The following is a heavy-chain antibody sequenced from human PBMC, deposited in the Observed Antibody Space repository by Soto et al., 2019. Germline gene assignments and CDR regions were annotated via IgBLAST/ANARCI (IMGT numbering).Heavy chain of an antibody. CDR2: IYYSGGT. Sequence: SETLSLTCTVSGGSISSFYWSWIRQPPGKGLEWIGYIYYSGGTNYNPSLKSRVTISVATSKNQFSLKLSSVTAADTAVYYCARRYGNYFDFWGQGTLVTVSS. CDR3: ARRYGNYFDF. CDR1: GGSISSFY. J-gene: IGHJ4*02. V-gene: IGHV4-59*08. D-gene: IGHD4-17*01.